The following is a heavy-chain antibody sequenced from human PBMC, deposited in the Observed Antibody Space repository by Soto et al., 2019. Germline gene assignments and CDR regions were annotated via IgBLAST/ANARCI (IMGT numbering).Heavy chain of an antibody. Sequence: QVQLVESGGGVVQPGRSLRLSCAASGFTFSSYGMHWVRQAPGKGLEWVAVISYDGSNKYYADSVKGRFTISRDNSKNTLYLQMNRLRAEDTAVYYCAKTGSFYGGTLFDYWGQGTLVTVSS. CDR2: ISYDGSNK. CDR1: GFTFSSYG. D-gene: IGHD4-17*01. J-gene: IGHJ4*02. V-gene: IGHV3-30*18. CDR3: AKTGSFYGGTLFDY.